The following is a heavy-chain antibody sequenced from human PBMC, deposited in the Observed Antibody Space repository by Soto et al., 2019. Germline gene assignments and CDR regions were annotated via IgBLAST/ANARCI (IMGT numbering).Heavy chain of an antibody. D-gene: IGHD4-17*01. V-gene: IGHV3-11*01. CDR1: GFTFSDYY. J-gene: IGHJ6*02. CDR2: ISSSGSTI. CDR3: ASANYGDTYYNYGMDV. Sequence: QVQLVESGGGLVKPGGSLRLSCAASGFTFSDYYMSWVRQAPGKGLEWVSYISSSGSTIYYAGSVKGRFTISRDNAKTSQYLQMNRLIAKDTAVDDCASANYGDTYYNYGMDVWGQGTTVTVSS.